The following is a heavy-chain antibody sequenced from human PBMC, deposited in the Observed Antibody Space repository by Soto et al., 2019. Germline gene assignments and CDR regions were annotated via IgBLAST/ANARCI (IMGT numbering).Heavy chain of an antibody. D-gene: IGHD3-10*01. CDR2: IYWDDDK. CDR1: GFSLSTSGVG. Sequence: QITLKESGPTLVKPTQTLTLTCTFSGFSLSTSGVGVGWIRQPPGKALEWLALIYWDDDKRYSPSLKSRLTITKDTSKNQVVLTMTNMDPVDTATYYCAHIISGSYYTALDLDYWGQGTLVTVSS. V-gene: IGHV2-5*02. J-gene: IGHJ4*02. CDR3: AHIISGSYYTALDLDY.